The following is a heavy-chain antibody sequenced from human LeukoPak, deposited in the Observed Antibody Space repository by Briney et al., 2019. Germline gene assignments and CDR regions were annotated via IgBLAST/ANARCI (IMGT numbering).Heavy chain of an antibody. J-gene: IGHJ4*02. D-gene: IGHD1-26*01. Sequence: PGGSLRLSCAASGFTFRNFAMKWVRQAPGKGLEWVSAISGSGGSTYYADTVKGRFTISRDNSKNTLYLQMNSLRAEDTAVYYCAKARSGKPDYWGQGTLVTVSS. CDR3: AKARSGKPDY. CDR1: GFTFRNFA. CDR2: ISGSGGST. V-gene: IGHV3-23*01.